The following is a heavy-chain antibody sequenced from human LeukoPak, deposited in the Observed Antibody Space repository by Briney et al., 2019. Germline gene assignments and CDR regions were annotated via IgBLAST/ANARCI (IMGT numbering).Heavy chain of an antibody. Sequence: GGSLRLSCAASGFTFSDTWMTWVRQAPGKGLECVGSIQSKTDGGTTDSATPVKGRFTVSRDDSKNTLYLQMNSLKTEDTAVYYCTTWSSQFDYWGQGTLVTVSS. D-gene: IGHD6-6*01. CDR2: IQSKTDGGTT. CDR1: GFTFSDTW. V-gene: IGHV3-15*01. CDR3: TTWSSQFDY. J-gene: IGHJ4*02.